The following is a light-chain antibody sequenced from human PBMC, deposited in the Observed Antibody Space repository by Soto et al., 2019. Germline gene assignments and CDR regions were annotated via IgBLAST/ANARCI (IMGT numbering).Light chain of an antibody. V-gene: IGLV1-44*01. J-gene: IGLJ1*01. CDR1: SSNIGSNT. CDR3: AAWDDSLNGYV. Sequence: QSVLTQPPSASGTPGQRVTISCSGSSSNIGSNTVNWYQQLPGTAPKLLIYSDSKSGTSASLAISGLQSEDEADYYCAAWDDSLNGYVFGTGTKVTVL.